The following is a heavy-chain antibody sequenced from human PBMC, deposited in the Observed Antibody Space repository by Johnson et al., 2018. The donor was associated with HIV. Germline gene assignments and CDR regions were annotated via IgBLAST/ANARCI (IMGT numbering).Heavy chain of an antibody. CDR1: GFTFSSYG. V-gene: IGHV3-30*02. D-gene: IGHD3-16*01. CDR3: TKMGALGAFDI. CDR2: IRYDGSNK. J-gene: IGHJ3*02. Sequence: QVQLVESGGGVVQPGGSLRLSCAASGFTFSSYGMHWVRQAPGKGLAWVAFIRYDGSNKYYVDSVKGRFTISRDNSKNTLSLQMNSLRAEDTAVYYCTKMGALGAFDIWGQGTMVTVSS.